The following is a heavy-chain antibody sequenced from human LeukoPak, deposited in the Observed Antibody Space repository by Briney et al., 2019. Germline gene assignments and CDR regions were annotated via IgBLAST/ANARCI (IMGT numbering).Heavy chain of an antibody. CDR2: IKQDETEK. J-gene: IGHJ4*02. CDR3: VRGFYRDPMDY. D-gene: IGHD3-16*02. CDR1: GFTFSNFW. V-gene: IGHV3-7*03. Sequence: GGSLRLSCTASGFTFSNFWMGWVRQAPGKGLEWVANIKQDETEKFYLGSVKGRFTISRDNAKNSLYLQMNSLRVEDTALYYCVRGFYRDPMDYWGQGTLVTVSS.